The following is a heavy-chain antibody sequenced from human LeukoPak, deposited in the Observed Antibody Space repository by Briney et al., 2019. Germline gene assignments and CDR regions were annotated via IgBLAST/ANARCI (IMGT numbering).Heavy chain of an antibody. V-gene: IGHV1-2*02. CDR1: GYTFTGYY. Sequence: ASVKVSCKASGYTFTGYYMHWVRQAPGQGLEWMGWINPNSGGTNYAQKFQGRVTMTRDTSISTAYMELSRLRSGDTAVYYCARDSDIGYYDILTGYYRNYNFDYWGQGTLVTVSS. CDR2: INPNSGGT. D-gene: IGHD3-9*01. J-gene: IGHJ4*02. CDR3: ARDSDIGYYDILTGYYRNYNFDY.